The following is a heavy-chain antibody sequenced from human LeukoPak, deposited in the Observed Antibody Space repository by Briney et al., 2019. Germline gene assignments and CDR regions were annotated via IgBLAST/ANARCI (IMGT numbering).Heavy chain of an antibody. CDR1: GFTFSDYY. CDR3: ARDSSAAQYQLLTYNWFDP. Sequence: GGSLRLSCAASGFTFSDYYMSWIRQAPGKGLEWVSYISSSGSTIYYADSVKGRFTISRDNAKNSLYLQMYSLRAEDTAVYYCARDSSAAQYQLLTYNWFDPWGQGTLVTVSS. J-gene: IGHJ5*02. D-gene: IGHD2-2*01. CDR2: ISSSGSTI. V-gene: IGHV3-11*01.